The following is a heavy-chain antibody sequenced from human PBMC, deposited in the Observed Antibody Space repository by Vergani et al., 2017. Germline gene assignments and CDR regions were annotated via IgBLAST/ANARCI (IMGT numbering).Heavy chain of an antibody. J-gene: IGHJ4*02. CDR1: GFTFSSYA. CDR3: ARAPLRAVDY. Sequence: EVQLLESGGGLVQPGGSLRLSCAASGFTFSSYAMSWVRQAPGKGLEWVSAISGSGGSTYYADSVKGRFTISRYNSKNTRYLQMNSLRAEDTAVYYCARAPLRAVDYWGQGTLVTVSS. CDR2: ISGSGGST. V-gene: IGHV3-23*01.